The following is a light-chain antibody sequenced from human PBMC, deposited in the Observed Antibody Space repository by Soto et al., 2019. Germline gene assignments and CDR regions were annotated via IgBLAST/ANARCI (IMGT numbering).Light chain of an antibody. J-gene: IGLJ2*01. CDR3: RSYTSSSTVV. Sequence: QSVLTHPASVSGSPGQSITISCTGTSSDVGGYNYVSWYQQHPGKAPKLMIYDVSNRPSGVSNRFSGSKSGNTASLTISGLHAEDEADYYCRSYTSSSTVVVGGGTKLTVL. CDR2: DVS. CDR1: SSDVGGYNY. V-gene: IGLV2-14*01.